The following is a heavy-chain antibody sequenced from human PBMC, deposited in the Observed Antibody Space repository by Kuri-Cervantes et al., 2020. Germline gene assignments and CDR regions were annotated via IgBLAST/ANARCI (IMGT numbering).Heavy chain of an antibody. CDR2: TRNKANSYTT. J-gene: IGHJ6*03. CDR1: GFMFSTYW. CDR3: ARDQPKEDYYYMDV. Sequence: GESLKISCAASGFMFSTYWMSWVRQAPGKGLEWVGRTRNKANSYTTEYAASVKGRFTISRDDSKNSLYLQMNSLKTEDTAVYYCARDQPKEDYYYMDVWGKGTTVTVSS. V-gene: IGHV3-72*01.